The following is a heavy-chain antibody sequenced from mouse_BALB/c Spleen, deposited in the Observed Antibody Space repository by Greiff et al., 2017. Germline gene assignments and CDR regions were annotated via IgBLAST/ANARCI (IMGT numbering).Heavy chain of an antibody. CDR2: IFPGSGNT. Sequence: QVQLQQSGPELVKPGASVKISCKASGYSFTSYYIHWVKQRPGQGLEWIGWIFPGSGNTKYNEKFKGKATLTADTSSSTAYMQLSSLTSEDSAVYFCARSDYYGSSGDAMDYWGQGTSVTVSS. V-gene: IGHV1-66*01. CDR1: GYSFTSYY. J-gene: IGHJ4*01. D-gene: IGHD1-1*01. CDR3: ARSDYYGSSGDAMDY.